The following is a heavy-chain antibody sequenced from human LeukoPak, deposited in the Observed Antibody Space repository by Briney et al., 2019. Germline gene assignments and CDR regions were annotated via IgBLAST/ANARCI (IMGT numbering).Heavy chain of an antibody. CDR3: ARADYDFWSGYSDFDY. CDR2: IVPMFGTA. J-gene: IGHJ4*02. V-gene: IGHV1-69*06. D-gene: IGHD3-3*01. CDR1: GGTFSSYA. Sequence: SVKVSCKASGGTFSSYAISWVRQAPGQGLEWMGGIVPMFGTANYAQKFQGRVTITADKSTSTAYMELSSLRSEDTAVYYCARADYDFWSGYSDFDYWGQGTLVTVSS.